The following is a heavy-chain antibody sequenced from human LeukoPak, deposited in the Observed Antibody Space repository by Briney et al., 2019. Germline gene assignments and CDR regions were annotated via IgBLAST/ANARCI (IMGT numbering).Heavy chain of an antibody. CDR1: GFTFSSYV. J-gene: IGHJ4*02. Sequence: PGGSLRLSCAASGFTFSSYVMHWVRQAPGKGLEWVAIISYDGSNEYYADSVKGRFTISRDNSKNTLYLQMNSLRAEDTAVYYCAKDYDTMVRGVIGYFDYWGQGTLVTVSS. D-gene: IGHD3-10*01. V-gene: IGHV3-30*04. CDR3: AKDYDTMVRGVIGYFDY. CDR2: ISYDGSNE.